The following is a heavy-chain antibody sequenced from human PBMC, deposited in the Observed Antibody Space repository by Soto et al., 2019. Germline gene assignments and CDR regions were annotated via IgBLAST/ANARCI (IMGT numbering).Heavy chain of an antibody. J-gene: IGHJ4*02. V-gene: IGHV1-69*06. CDR2: IIPIFGTA. D-gene: IGHD3-22*01. CDR1: GGTFSSYA. CDR3: AREADYYDSSGYYY. Sequence: SVKVSCKASGGTFSSYAISWVRQAPGQGLEWMGGIIPIFGTANYAQKFQGRVTITADKSTSTAYMKLSSLRSEDTAVYYCAREADYYDSSGYYYWGQGTLVTVSS.